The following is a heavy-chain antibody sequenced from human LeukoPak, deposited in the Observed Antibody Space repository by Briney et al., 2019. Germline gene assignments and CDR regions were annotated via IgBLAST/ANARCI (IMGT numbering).Heavy chain of an antibody. CDR3: ARSPGYTSGYHVCDH. D-gene: IGHD6-19*01. Sequence: GGSLRLSCAASGFSFSNFWMTWVRQAPGKGLEWVANIRQDGNERFYVDSVKGRFTISRDNAKNSVYLQMSSLRAEDTAVYYCARSPGYTSGYHVCDHWGQGTLVTVSS. CDR1: GFSFSNFW. V-gene: IGHV3-7*01. CDR2: IRQDGNER. J-gene: IGHJ5*02.